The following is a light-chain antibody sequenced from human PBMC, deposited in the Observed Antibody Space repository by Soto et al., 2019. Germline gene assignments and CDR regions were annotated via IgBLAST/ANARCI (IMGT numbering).Light chain of an antibody. CDR1: QSVSSNY. V-gene: IGKV3-20*01. Sequence: ETVLTQSPGTLSLSPGERATLSCRASQSVSSNYLAWYQQKPGQAPRLLIYGASTRATGIPDRFRGSGSGTDFTLTISRLGPEDFAVYYCQQYGISPWTFGQGTKVEIK. CDR2: GAS. J-gene: IGKJ1*01. CDR3: QQYGISPWT.